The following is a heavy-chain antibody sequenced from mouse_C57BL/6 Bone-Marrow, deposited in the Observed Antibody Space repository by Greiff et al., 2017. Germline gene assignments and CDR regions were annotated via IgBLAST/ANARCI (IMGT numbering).Heavy chain of an antibody. V-gene: IGHV1-81*01. CDR2: IYPRSGNT. D-gene: IGHD1-1*01. CDR1: GYTFTSYG. Sequence: QVQLQQSGAELARPGASVKLSCKASGYTFTSYGISWVKQRTGQGLEWIGEIYPRSGNTYYNEKFKGKATLTADQSSSTAYMELRSLTSEDSAVYFCAREHYYGSSYYYWGQGTTLTVSS. CDR3: AREHYYGSSYYY. J-gene: IGHJ2*01.